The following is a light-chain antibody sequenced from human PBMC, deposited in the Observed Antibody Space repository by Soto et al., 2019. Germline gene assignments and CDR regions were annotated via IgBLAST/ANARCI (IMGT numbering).Light chain of an antibody. Sequence: EIGMTQSPVTLSLSQGDRATLSCRASQSLSNTYISWYQQKPGQAPRLLIYGASTRATGIPARFSGSGSGTDFTLTISSLQPEDFALYYCHQDFDLPLTFGGGTKVDIK. J-gene: IGKJ4*01. CDR3: HQDFDLPLT. CDR2: GAS. V-gene: IGKV3D-7*01. CDR1: QSLSNTY.